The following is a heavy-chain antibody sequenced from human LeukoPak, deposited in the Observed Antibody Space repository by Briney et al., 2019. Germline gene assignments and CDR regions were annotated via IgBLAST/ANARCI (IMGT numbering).Heavy chain of an antibody. CDR3: ARPGIAALEDAFDI. J-gene: IGHJ3*02. Sequence: SETLSLTCAVYGGSFSGYYWSWIRQPPGKGLEWIGEINHSGSTNYNPSLKSRVTISVDTSKNQFSLKLSSVTAADTAVYYCARPGIAALEDAFDIWGQGTMVTVSS. CDR1: GGSFSGYY. CDR2: INHSGST. V-gene: IGHV4-34*01. D-gene: IGHD6-13*01.